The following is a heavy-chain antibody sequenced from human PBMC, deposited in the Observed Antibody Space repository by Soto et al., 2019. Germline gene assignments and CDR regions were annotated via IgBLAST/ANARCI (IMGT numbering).Heavy chain of an antibody. CDR2: INAGDGHT. D-gene: IGHD3-3*01. V-gene: IGHV1-3*01. Sequence: ASVKVSCKASGHTFTSYVIHWVRQAPGQRLEWMGWINAGDGHTKYSQKFQGRVTITRDTSASTAYMELSSLTSEDTAVFYCARGPQYYDFWSGTDYWGQGTLVTVSS. CDR3: ARGPQYYDFWSGTDY. J-gene: IGHJ4*02. CDR1: GHTFTSYV.